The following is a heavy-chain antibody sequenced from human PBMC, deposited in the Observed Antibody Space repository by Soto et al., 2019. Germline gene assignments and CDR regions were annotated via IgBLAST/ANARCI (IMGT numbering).Heavy chain of an antibody. D-gene: IGHD3-22*01. J-gene: IGHJ6*02. Sequence: GGSLRLSCAASGFTFSSYSMNWVRQAPGKGLEWVSSISSSSSYIYYADSVKGRFTISRDNAKNSLYLQMNSLRAEDTAVYYCARDLDYDSSGYYSNSYGMDVWGQGTTVTVS. V-gene: IGHV3-21*01. CDR2: ISSSSSYI. CDR3: ARDLDYDSSGYYSNSYGMDV. CDR1: GFTFSSYS.